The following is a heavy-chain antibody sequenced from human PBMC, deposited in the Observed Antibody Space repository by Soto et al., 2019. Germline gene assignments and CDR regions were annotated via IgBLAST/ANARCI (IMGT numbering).Heavy chain of an antibody. D-gene: IGHD3-3*01. CDR2: ISYDGSNK. J-gene: IGHJ6*04. V-gene: IGHV3-30*18. CDR1: GFTFSSYG. CDR3: AKDTKSLRFLEWLLDV. Sequence: GGSLRLSCAASGFTFSSYGMHWVRQAPGKGLEWVAVISYDGSNKYYADSVKGRFTISRDNSKNTLYLQMNSLRAEDTAVYYCAKDTKSLRFLEWLLDVWGKGTTVTVSS.